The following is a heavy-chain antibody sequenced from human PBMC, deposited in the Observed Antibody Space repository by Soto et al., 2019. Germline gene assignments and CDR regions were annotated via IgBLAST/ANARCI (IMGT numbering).Heavy chain of an antibody. V-gene: IGHV1-46*03. CDR2: INPNGGST. CDR1: GYTLTNFY. D-gene: IGHD2-2*01. CDR3: ARRPGSSVY. J-gene: IGHJ4*02. Sequence: ASVKVSCKASGYTLTNFYIHWVRQAPGQGLEWMGIINPNGGSTNYAHNFQGRVTITRDTSTSTVYMDLSSLRSEDTAVYYCARRPGSSVYWGRGLLVTVSS.